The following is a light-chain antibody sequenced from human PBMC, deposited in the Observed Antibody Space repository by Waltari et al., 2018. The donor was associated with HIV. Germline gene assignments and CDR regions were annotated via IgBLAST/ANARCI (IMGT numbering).Light chain of an antibody. V-gene: IGLV1-47*01. CDR3: AVWDDSLTGHVV. CDR2: RNN. J-gene: IGLJ2*01. CDR1: RSNIGSNF. Sequence: QSVLTQPPSASGTPGPSVTISCSGSRSNIGSNFVYWYQQLPGMAPKLLIYRNNQRPSGVPDRFSGSKSGTSASLAISGLRSEDGADYYCAVWDDSLTGHVVFGGGTKLTVL.